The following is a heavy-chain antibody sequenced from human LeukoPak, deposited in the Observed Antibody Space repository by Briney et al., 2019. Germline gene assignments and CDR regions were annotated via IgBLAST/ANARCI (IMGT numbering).Heavy chain of an antibody. V-gene: IGHV3-23*01. CDR1: GFTFSSYA. D-gene: IGHD2-21*01. CDR3: TRESLHNVDVN. CDR2: ITGGGDTT. Sequence: GGSLRLSCAASGFTFSSYAMSWVRQAPGKGLEWVSTITGGGDTTYYTDSVKGRFIISRDNSKNILYLQMDSLRAEDSALYYCTRESLHNVDVNWGQGTLVTVSS. J-gene: IGHJ4*02.